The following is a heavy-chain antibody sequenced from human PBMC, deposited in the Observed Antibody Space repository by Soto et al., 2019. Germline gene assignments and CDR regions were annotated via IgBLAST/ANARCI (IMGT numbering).Heavy chain of an antibody. Sequence: GGSLRLSCAASGFTFSSYAMSWVRQAPGQGLEWVSAISGSGGSTYYADSVKGRFSISRDNSKSTLYLQMNSLRAEDTAVYYCAKEMTHYLADYWGQGALVTVSS. CDR1: GFTFSSYA. J-gene: IGHJ4*02. CDR3: AKEMTHYLADY. CDR2: ISGSGGST. D-gene: IGHD3-10*01. V-gene: IGHV3-23*01.